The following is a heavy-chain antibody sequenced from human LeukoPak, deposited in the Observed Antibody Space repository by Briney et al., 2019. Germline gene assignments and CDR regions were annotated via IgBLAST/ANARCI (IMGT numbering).Heavy chain of an antibody. CDR1: GFTFSSYW. D-gene: IGHD1-1*01. J-gene: IGHJ4*02. CDR2: INSDGSST. V-gene: IGHV3-74*01. CDR3: ARVGTGSYYFDY. Sequence: GGSLRLSCAASGFTFSSYWMHWVRQAPGKGLVWVSRINSDGSSTSYADSVKGRFTISRDNAKNTLYLQMNSLRAEDTAVYYCARVGTGSYYFDYWGQGTLITVSS.